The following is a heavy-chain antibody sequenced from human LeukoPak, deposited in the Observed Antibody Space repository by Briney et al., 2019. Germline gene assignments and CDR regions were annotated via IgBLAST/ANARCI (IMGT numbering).Heavy chain of an antibody. CDR3: ARVEGVAAAGHFDY. CDR1: GYTFTCYY. D-gene: IGHD6-13*01. Sequence: ASVTVSCKASGYTFTCYYMHWVRQAPGQGLEWMGWINPNSGGTNYAQKFQGRVTMTRDTSISTAYMELSRLRSDDTAVYYCARVEGVAAAGHFDYWGQGTLVTVSS. J-gene: IGHJ4*02. CDR2: INPNSGGT. V-gene: IGHV1-2*02.